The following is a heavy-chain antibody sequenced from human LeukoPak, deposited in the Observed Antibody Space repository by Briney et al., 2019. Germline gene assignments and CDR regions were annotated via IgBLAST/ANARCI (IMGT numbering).Heavy chain of an antibody. D-gene: IGHD3-10*01. V-gene: IGHV3-23*01. Sequence: GGSLRLSCAASGFTFSSYAMSWVRQAPGKGLEWVSAISGSGGSTYYADSVKGRFTISRDNSKNTLYLQMNSLRAEDTAVYYCAKWRFGELLSSIFDYWGQGTLVTVSS. CDR3: AKWRFGELLSSIFDY. J-gene: IGHJ4*02. CDR1: GFTFSSYA. CDR2: ISGSGGST.